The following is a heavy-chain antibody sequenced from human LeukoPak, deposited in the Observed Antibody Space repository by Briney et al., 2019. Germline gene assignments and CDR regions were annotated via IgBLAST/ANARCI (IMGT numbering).Heavy chain of an antibody. CDR2: IWSEASDK. J-gene: IGHJ4*02. D-gene: IGHD4-11*01. Sequence: GGSLRLSCSASGFTFSHYGMHWVRQAPGTGLEWVAVIWSEASDKYYANSVKGRFTISRDNFKNSLYLQMNSLRAEDTAVYYCAKDAQRGFDYSNSLDYWGQGTRVTVSS. CDR1: GFTFSHYG. CDR3: AKDAQRGFDYSNSLDY. V-gene: IGHV3-33*06.